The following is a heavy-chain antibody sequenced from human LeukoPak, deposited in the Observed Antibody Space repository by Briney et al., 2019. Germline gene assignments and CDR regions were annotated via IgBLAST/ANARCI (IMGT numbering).Heavy chain of an antibody. CDR2: ISYDGSNK. CDR3: ARATPSYDSSGYLDY. D-gene: IGHD3-22*01. CDR1: GFTFSSYA. Sequence: PGRSLRLSCAASGFTFSSYAMHWVRQAPGKGLEWVAGISYDGSNKYYADSVKGRFTISRDNSKNTLYLQMNSLRAEDTAVYYCARATPSYDSSGYLDYWGQGTLVTVSS. J-gene: IGHJ4*02. V-gene: IGHV3-30-3*01.